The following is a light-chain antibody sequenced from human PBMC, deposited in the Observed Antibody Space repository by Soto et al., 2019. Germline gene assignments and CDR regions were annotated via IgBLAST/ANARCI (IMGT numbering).Light chain of an antibody. Sequence: DIQMTQSPSSLSASVGDRVTITCRASQSISRHLSWYQQKPGKAPKLLIYDASNLQSGVPSRFSGSGFGTDFTLTISSLQREDFATYYCQLSYPTSPWTFGRGTKVEIK. CDR1: QSISRH. J-gene: IGKJ1*01. CDR3: QLSYPTSPWT. CDR2: DAS. V-gene: IGKV1-39*01.